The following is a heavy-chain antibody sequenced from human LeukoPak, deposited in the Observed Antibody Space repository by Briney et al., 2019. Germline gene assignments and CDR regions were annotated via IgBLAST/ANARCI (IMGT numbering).Heavy chain of an antibody. CDR2: INHSGST. D-gene: IGHD3-9*01. CDR3: ARAGPSDYDILTGYLPPGYFDY. J-gene: IGHJ4*02. V-gene: IGHV4-34*01. Sequence: NPSETLSLTCAVYGGSFSGYYWSWIRQPPGKGLEWIGEINHSGSTNYNPSLKSRVTISVDTSKNQFSLKLSSVTAADTAVYYCARAGPSDYDILTGYLPPGYFDYWGQGILVTVSS. CDR1: GGSFSGYY.